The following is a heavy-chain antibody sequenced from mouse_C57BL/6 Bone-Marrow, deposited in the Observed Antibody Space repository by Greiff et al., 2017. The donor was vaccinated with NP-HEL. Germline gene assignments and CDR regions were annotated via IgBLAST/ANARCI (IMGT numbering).Heavy chain of an antibody. Sequence: VHLVESGAELVRPGTSVKVSCKASGYAFTNYLIEWVKQRPGQGLEWIGVINPGSGGTNYNEKLKGKATLTADKSSSTAYMQLSSLTSEDSAVYFCARGTGYYYSNYVRYAMDYWGQGTSVTVSS. CDR3: ARGTGYYYSNYVRYAMDY. V-gene: IGHV1-54*01. J-gene: IGHJ4*01. D-gene: IGHD2-5*01. CDR2: INPGSGGT. CDR1: GYAFTNYL.